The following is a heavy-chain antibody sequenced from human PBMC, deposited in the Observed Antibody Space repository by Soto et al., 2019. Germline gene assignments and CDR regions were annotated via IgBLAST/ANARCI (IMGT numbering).Heavy chain of an antibody. D-gene: IGHD3-10*01. CDR2: ISWNSGSI. CDR3: AKGKSLGELLIYFDY. Sequence: GGSLRLSCAASGFTFDDYAMHWVRQAPGKGLEWVSGISWNSGSIGYADSVKGRFTISRDNAKNSLYLQMNSLRAEDTALYYCAKGKSLGELLIYFDYWGQGTLVTVSS. CDR1: GFTFDDYA. J-gene: IGHJ4*02. V-gene: IGHV3-9*01.